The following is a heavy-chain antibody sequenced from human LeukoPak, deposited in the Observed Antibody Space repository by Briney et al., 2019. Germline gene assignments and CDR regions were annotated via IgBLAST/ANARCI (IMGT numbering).Heavy chain of an antibody. D-gene: IGHD4-11*01. J-gene: IGHJ4*02. V-gene: IGHV4-59*06. Sequence: PSETLSLTCTVSGGSISSYYWSWIRQPPGKGLEWIGYIYYSGSTYYNPSLKSRVTISVDTSKNQFSLKLSSVTAADTAVYYCARNLYRAFDYWGQGTLVTVSS. CDR3: ARNLYRAFDY. CDR2: IYYSGST. CDR1: GGSISSYY.